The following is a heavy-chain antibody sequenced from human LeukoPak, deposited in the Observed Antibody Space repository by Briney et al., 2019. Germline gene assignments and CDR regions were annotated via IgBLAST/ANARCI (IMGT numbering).Heavy chain of an antibody. V-gene: IGHV5-51*01. J-gene: IGHJ4*02. CDR3: ARRETSMDYFDF. Sequence: GESLKISCQGSGYRFTNYWIAWVRQMPGRGLEWMGIIYPGDSDTRYSPSFQGQVTISADKSINTAYLQWSSLRAWDTAMYYCARRETSMDYFDFWGQGTLVSASS. CDR2: IYPGDSDT. CDR1: GYRFTNYW. D-gene: IGHD2/OR15-2a*01.